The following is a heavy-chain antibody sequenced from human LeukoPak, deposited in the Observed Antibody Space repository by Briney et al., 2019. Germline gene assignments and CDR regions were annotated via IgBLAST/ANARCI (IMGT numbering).Heavy chain of an antibody. Sequence: SETLSLTCAVSGVSISRGGYAWNWIRQPPGKGLEWIAYIYHSGTTYYNPSLKSRVTISVDTSKNQFSLKLSSVTAADTAVYYCARRDNWNQLDYWGQGTLVTVSS. V-gene: IGHV4-30-2*01. CDR2: IYHSGTT. J-gene: IGHJ4*02. D-gene: IGHD1-20*01. CDR3: ARRDNWNQLDY. CDR1: GVSISRGGYA.